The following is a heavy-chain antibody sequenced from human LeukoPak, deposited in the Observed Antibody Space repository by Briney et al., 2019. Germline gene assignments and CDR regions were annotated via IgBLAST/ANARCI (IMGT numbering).Heavy chain of an antibody. J-gene: IGHJ4*02. CDR3: AREAEYYYDSSGYYPYYFDY. Sequence: PSETLSLTCTVSGGLISISTYYWGWIRQPPGKGLEWIGSIYYSGTTHYNPSLKSRVTIAVDTSKNQFSLKLISVTAADTAVYYCAREAEYYYDSSGYYPYYFDYWGQGTLVTVSS. CDR2: IYYSGTT. D-gene: IGHD3-22*01. V-gene: IGHV4-39*07. CDR1: GGLISISTYY.